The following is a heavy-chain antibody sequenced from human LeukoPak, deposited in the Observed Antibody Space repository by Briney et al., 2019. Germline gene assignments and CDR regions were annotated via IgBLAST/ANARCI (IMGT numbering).Heavy chain of an antibody. CDR1: GYSFTSYW. V-gene: IGHV5-51*01. CDR2: INPGDPDT. Sequence: GESLKISCKASGYSFTSYWIDWVRQMPGKGLEWMGIINPGDPDTRYSPSFRGQVTISADKSIGTAYLQWSSLKASDTAMYYCARQSWSGTAHYGMDVWGQGTTVTVSS. J-gene: IGHJ6*02. CDR3: ARQSWSGTAHYGMDV. D-gene: IGHD1-1*01.